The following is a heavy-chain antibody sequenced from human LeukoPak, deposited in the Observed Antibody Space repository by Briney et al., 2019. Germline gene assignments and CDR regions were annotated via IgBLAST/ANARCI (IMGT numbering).Heavy chain of an antibody. CDR2: IKQDGSEK. V-gene: IGHV3-7*01. CDR3: ASGDSSGWYEFGY. Sequence: GGSLRLSCAASGFTFGRFRVSWVRQAPGKGLEWVANIKQDGSEKYYVDSVRGRFTISRDNANNSLFLQMNSLRVEDTAMYYCASGDSSGWYEFGYWGQGTLVTVSS. J-gene: IGHJ4*02. D-gene: IGHD6-19*01. CDR1: GFTFGRFR.